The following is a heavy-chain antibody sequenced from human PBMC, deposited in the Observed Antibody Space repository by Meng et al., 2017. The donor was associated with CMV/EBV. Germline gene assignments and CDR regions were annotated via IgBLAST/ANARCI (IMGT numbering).Heavy chain of an antibody. D-gene: IGHD5-24*01. V-gene: IGHV1-69*05. CDR3: AREIRRWLQLYYYYYGMDV. CDR1: GGTFSSYA. CDR2: IIPIFGTA. J-gene: IGHJ6*02. Sequence: SVKVSCKASGGTFSSYAISWVRQAPGQGLEWMGGIIPIFGTANYAQKFQGRVTITTDEPTSTAYMELSSLRSEDTAVYYCAREIRRWLQLYYYYYGMDVWGQGTTVTVSS.